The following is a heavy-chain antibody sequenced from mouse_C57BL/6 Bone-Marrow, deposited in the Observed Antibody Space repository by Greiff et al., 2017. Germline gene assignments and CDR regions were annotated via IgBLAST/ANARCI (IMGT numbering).Heavy chain of an antibody. CDR1: GYAFSSSW. J-gene: IGHJ3*01. CDR2: IYPGDGDT. V-gene: IGHV1-82*01. D-gene: IGHD1-1*01. Sequence: VQLQQSGPELVKPGASVKISCKASGYAFSSSWMNWVKQRPGKGLEWIGRIYPGDGDTNYNGKFKGQATLTADKSSSTAYMQLSSLTSEDSAVYFCARSLLYWGQGTLVTVSA. CDR3: ARSLLY.